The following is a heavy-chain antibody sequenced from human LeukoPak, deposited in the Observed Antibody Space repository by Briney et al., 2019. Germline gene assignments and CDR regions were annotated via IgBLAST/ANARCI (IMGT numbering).Heavy chain of an antibody. J-gene: IGHJ4*02. D-gene: IGHD3-22*01. CDR2: ISGSGGST. CDR3: AKVKNYYDSSGYCYYFDY. CDR1: GSTFSSYA. V-gene: IGHV3-23*01. Sequence: GGSLRLSCAASGSTFSSYAMSWVRQAPGKGLEWVSAISGSGGSTYYADSVKGRFTISRDNSKNTLYLQMNSLRAEDTAVYYCAKVKNYYDSSGYCYYFDYWGQGTLVTVSS.